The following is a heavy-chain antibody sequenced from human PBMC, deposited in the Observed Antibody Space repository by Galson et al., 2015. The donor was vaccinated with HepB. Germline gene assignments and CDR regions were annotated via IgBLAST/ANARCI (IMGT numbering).Heavy chain of an antibody. CDR1: GFTFSNAW. CDR2: IKSKTDGGTT. CDR3: TTDTAYYGSGSYLPPNY. J-gene: IGHJ4*02. D-gene: IGHD3-10*01. V-gene: IGHV3-15*01. Sequence: SLRLSCAASGFTFSNAWMSWVRQAPGKGLEWVGRIKSKTDGGTTDYAAPVKGRFTISRDDSKNTLYLQMNSLKTEDTAVYYCTTDTAYYGSGSYLPPNYWGQGTLVTVSS.